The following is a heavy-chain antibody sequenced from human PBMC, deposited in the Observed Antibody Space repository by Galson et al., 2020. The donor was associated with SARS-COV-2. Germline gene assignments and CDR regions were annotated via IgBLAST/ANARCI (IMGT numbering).Heavy chain of an antibody. CDR3: ATDASWYSSCCLTG. D-gene: IGHD6-19*01. V-gene: IGHV3-33*01. J-gene: IGHJ4*02. Sequence: GGSLRLSCAASQFIFSKYGMHWVRQAPGKGLEWVAGIWFDGSNKFYEDSVKGRFTISRHNSNNTLYLEMNSLRVEDTAVYFCATDASWYSSCCLTGWGRGTLVTVSS. CDR2: IWFDGSNK. CDR1: QFIFSKYG.